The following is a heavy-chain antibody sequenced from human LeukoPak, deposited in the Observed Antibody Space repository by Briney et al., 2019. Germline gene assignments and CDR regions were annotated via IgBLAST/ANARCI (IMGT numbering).Heavy chain of an antibody. CDR1: GYTFTSYY. CDR2: INPSGGST. Sequence: ASVKVSCKASGYTFTSYYMHWVRQAPGEGLEWMGMINPSGGSTSYAQKFQGRVTMTRETSTSTVYMELSSLRSEDTGVYYYARWDEYTYGQPQGGSLDYWGQGTLVIVSS. V-gene: IGHV1-46*01. D-gene: IGHD5-18*01. J-gene: IGHJ4*02. CDR3: ARWDEYTYGQPQGGSLDY.